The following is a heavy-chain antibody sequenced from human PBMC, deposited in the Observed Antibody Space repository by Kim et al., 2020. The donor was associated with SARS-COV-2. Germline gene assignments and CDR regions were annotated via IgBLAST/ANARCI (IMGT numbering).Heavy chain of an antibody. D-gene: IGHD2-21*02. CDR3: ARDREGDWTFDY. CDR2: ITPSGGST. Sequence: ASVKVSCKASGYTFTSNHMHWVRQAPGQGLEWMGMITPSGGSTNYAQKFQGSVTMTRDTSTSPVYMELSSLRSEDTAVYYCARDREGDWTFDYWGQGTLVTVSP. V-gene: IGHV1-46*01. J-gene: IGHJ4*02. CDR1: GYTFTSNH.